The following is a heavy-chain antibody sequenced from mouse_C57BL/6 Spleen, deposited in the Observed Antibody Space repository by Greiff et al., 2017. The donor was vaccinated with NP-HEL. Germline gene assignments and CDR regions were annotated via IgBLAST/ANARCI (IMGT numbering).Heavy chain of an antibody. Sequence: VQLQESGAELVKPGASVKISCKASGYAFSSYWMNWVKQRPGKGLEWIGQIYPGDGDTNYNGKFKGKATLTADKSSSTAYMQLSSLTSEDSAVYFCARRDGYYAMDYWGQGTSVTVSS. D-gene: IGHD2-3*01. CDR3: ARRDGYYAMDY. CDR2: IYPGDGDT. J-gene: IGHJ4*01. V-gene: IGHV1-80*01. CDR1: GYAFSSYW.